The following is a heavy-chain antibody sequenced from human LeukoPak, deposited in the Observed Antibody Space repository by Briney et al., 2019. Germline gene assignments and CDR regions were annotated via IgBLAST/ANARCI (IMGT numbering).Heavy chain of an antibody. J-gene: IGHJ4*02. V-gene: IGHV1-18*04. D-gene: IGHD5-18*01. CDR2: TSAYNGNP. CDR1: GYTFSSYG. CDR3: ARVGRYTYGYFDY. Sequence: ASVKVSCKTSGYTFSSYGITWVRQAAGQGLEWMGWTSAYNGNPNYAQKLQGRVTMTTDTSTSTAYMELRSLRSDDTAVYYCARVGRYTYGYFDYWGQGTLVTVSS.